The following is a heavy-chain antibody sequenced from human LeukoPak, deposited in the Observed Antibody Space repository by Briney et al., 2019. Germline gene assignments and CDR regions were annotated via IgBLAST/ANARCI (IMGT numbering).Heavy chain of an antibody. J-gene: IGHJ4*02. Sequence: ASVKVSCKASGYTFTSYGISWVRQAPGHGLEWMGWISPYNGNTNYAPKLQGRVTMTTDTATSTAYMELTSLTSDDTAVYYCARDRQCGYWGQGTLVTVSS. CDR2: ISPYNGNT. V-gene: IGHV1-18*01. CDR1: GYTFTSYG. CDR3: ARDRQCGY. D-gene: IGHD2-21*01.